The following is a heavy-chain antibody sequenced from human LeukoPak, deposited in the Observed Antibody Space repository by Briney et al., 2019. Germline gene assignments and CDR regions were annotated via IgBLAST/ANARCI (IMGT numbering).Heavy chain of an antibody. V-gene: IGHV3-23*01. CDR3: AKDWVASSWFNWFDP. D-gene: IGHD6-13*01. J-gene: IGHJ5*02. Sequence: GGSLRLSCAASGFTFSSYAMSWVRQAPGKGLEWVSAISGSGGSTYYADSVKGRSTISRDNSKNTLYLQMNSLRAEDTAVYYCAKDWVASSWFNWFDPWGQGTLVTVSS. CDR1: GFTFSSYA. CDR2: ISGSGGST.